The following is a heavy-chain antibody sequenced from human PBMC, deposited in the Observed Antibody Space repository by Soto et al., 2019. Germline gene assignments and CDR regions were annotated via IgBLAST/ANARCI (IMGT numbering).Heavy chain of an antibody. CDR2: ISGSGGST. Sequence: EVQLLESGGGLVQPGGSLRLSCAASGFTFSSYAMSWVRQAPGKGLEWVSAISGSGGSTYYADSVKGRFTISRDNSKNTLYLQMNSLRAEDTAVYYCAKKPITMTVVVIPDAFDIWGQGTMVTVSS. CDR1: GFTFSSYA. V-gene: IGHV3-23*01. D-gene: IGHD3-22*01. J-gene: IGHJ3*02. CDR3: AKKPITMTVVVIPDAFDI.